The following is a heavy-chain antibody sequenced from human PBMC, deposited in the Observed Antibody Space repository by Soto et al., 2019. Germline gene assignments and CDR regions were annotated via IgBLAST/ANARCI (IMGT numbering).Heavy chain of an antibody. J-gene: IGHJ6*02. CDR3: AKDRTSGYCISTSCYGMDV. CDR2: ISWNSGSI. Sequence: DVQLVESGGGLVQPGRSLRLSCAASGFTFDDYAMHWVRQAPGKGLEWVSGISWNSGSIGYADSVKGRFTISRDNAKNSLYLQMNSLRAEDTALYYCAKDRTSGYCISTSCYGMDVWGQGTTVTVSS. CDR1: GFTFDDYA. D-gene: IGHD2-2*01. V-gene: IGHV3-9*01.